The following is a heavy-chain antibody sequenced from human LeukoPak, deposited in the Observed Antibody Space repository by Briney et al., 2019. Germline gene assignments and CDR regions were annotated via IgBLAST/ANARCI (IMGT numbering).Heavy chain of an antibody. CDR2: INTDGSST. Sequence: GGSLRLSYAASGFTFSSYWIHWVRQAPGKGLVWVSRINTDGSSTSYADSVKGRFTISRDNAKNTLYLQMNSLRAEDTAVYYCARGSSSSEYFQHWGQGTLVTVSS. CDR1: GFTFSSYW. D-gene: IGHD6-6*01. V-gene: IGHV3-74*01. J-gene: IGHJ1*01. CDR3: ARGSSSSEYFQH.